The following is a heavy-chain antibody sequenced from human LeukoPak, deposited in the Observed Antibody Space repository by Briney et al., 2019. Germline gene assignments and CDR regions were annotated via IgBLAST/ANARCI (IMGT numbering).Heavy chain of an antibody. J-gene: IGHJ4*02. CDR2: TYYRSKWYN. Sequence: SQTLSLTCALSGDTVSSNSAAWNWIRQSPSRGLEWLGRTYYRSKWYNDYAVSVKSRITINPDTSKNQFSLQLNSVTPEDTAVYYCARDLDEVRGVLDYWGQGTLVTVSS. CDR1: GDTVSSNSAA. D-gene: IGHD3-10*01. CDR3: ARDLDEVRGVLDY. V-gene: IGHV6-1*01.